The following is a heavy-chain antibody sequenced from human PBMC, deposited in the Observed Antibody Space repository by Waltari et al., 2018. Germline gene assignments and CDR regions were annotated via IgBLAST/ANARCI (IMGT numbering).Heavy chain of an antibody. V-gene: IGHV4-39*07. Sequence: QLQLQESGPGLVKPSETLSLTCTVSGGSISSSSYYWGWIRPPPGKGLEWIGSIYYSGSNYYNPSLKSRVTISVDTSKNQFSLKLGSVTAADTAVYYWARDSESIAARLGNDYWGQGTLVTVSS. CDR3: ARDSESIAARLGNDY. J-gene: IGHJ4*02. CDR1: GGSISSSSYY. CDR2: IYYSGSN. D-gene: IGHD6-6*01.